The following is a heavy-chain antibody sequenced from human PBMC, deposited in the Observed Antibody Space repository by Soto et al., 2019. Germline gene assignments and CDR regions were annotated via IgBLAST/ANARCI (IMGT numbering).Heavy chain of an antibody. Sequence: SETLSLTCTVSGGSISSSSYYWGWIRQPPGKGLEWIGSIYYSGSTYYNPSLKSRVTISVDTSKNQFSLKLSSVTAADTAVYYCARREDYDSSEIDYWGQGTLVTVSS. CDR1: GGSISSSSYY. CDR2: IYYSGST. CDR3: ARREDYDSSEIDY. V-gene: IGHV4-39*01. D-gene: IGHD3-22*01. J-gene: IGHJ4*02.